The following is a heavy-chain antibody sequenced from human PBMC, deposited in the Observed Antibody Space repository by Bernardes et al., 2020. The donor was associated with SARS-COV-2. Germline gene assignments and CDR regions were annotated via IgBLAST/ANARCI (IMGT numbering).Heavy chain of an antibody. Sequence: SETLSLTCTVSGGSISSSNYYWGWIRQPPGKGLEWIASIYSRGNTYYNPFLQSRVSKSVDSSKNQFSLRLTSVTAADTAVYYCAGSSCGRDCYIGGLRSWDYGMDVWGQGTTVIVSS. CDR2: IYSRGNT. CDR3: AGSSCGRDCYIGGLRSWDYGMDV. CDR1: GGSISSSNYY. D-gene: IGHD2-21*02. J-gene: IGHJ6*02. V-gene: IGHV4-39*01.